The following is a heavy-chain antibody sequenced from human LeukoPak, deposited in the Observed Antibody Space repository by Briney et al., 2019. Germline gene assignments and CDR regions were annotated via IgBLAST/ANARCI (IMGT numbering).Heavy chain of an antibody. D-gene: IGHD5-18*01. J-gene: IGHJ4*01. CDR3: ASLSGYSYGILDY. Sequence: GGSLRLSCAASGFTVSSNYMSWVRQAPGKGLEWVSVIYSGGSTYYADSVKGRFTISRDNSKNTLYLQMNSLRAEDTAVYYCASLSGYSYGILDYWGHGTLVTVSS. CDR2: IYSGGST. CDR1: GFTVSSNY. V-gene: IGHV3-53*01.